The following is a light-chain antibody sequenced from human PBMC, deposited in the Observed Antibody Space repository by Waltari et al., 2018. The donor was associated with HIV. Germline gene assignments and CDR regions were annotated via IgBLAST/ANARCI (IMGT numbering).Light chain of an antibody. V-gene: IGKV3-20*01. CDR2: GAS. CDR3: QQYGSSPMCT. Sequence: EIVLTQSPGTLSLSPGERATLSCRASQSVSSSYLAWYQQKPGQAPRLPIYGASSRATGIPDRFSGSGSGTDFTLTISRLEPEDFAVYYCQQYGSSPMCTFGQGTKVEIK. J-gene: IGKJ2*02. CDR1: QSVSSSY.